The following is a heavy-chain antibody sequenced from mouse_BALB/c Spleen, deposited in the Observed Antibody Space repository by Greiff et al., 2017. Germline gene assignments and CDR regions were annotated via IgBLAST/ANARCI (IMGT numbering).Heavy chain of an antibody. CDR2: IDPANGNT. D-gene: IGHD3-2*02. J-gene: IGHJ4*01. CDR1: GFNIKDYY. V-gene: IGHV14-1*02. Sequence: VQLQQSGAELVRPGALVKLSCKASGFNIKDYYMHWVKQRPEQGLEWIGWIDPANGNTIYDPKFQGKASITADTSSNTAYLQLSSLTSEDTAVYYCARSEATDYYAMDYWGQGTSVTVSS. CDR3: ARSEATDYYAMDY.